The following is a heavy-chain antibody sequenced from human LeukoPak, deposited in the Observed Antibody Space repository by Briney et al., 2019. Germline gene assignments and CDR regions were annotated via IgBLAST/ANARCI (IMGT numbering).Heavy chain of an antibody. V-gene: IGHV3-53*01. CDR3: ARLTGPIGP. J-gene: IGHJ5*02. Sequence: GGSLRLSCAASGLTVSSNYMSWVRQAPGKGLEWVSVFYSGGSTYYADSVEGRFTISRDNSKNTMYLQMNSLRVEDTAVYYCARLTGPIGPWGQGTLVTVSS. D-gene: IGHD3-10*01. CDR1: GLTVSSNY. CDR2: FYSGGST.